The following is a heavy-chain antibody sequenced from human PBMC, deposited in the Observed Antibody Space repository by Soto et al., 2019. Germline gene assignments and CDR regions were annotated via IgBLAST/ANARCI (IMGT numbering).Heavy chain of an antibody. D-gene: IGHD5-12*01. V-gene: IGHV3-33*01. CDR3: AREKWIRFQYGLDV. CDR1: GFTFSSYG. J-gene: IGHJ6*01. CDR2: IWYDGSNK. Sequence: GGSLRLSCAASGFTFSSYGMHWVRQAPGKGLEWVAVIWYDGSNKYYADSVKGRFTISRDNSKNTLYLQMNSLRAEDTAVYYCAREKWIRFQYGLDVWGQGTTVTVSS.